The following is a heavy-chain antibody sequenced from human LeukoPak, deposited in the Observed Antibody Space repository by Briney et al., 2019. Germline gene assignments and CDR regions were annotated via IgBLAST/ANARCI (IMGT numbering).Heavy chain of an antibody. J-gene: IGHJ4*02. CDR2: IYLGGST. V-gene: IGHV4-4*07. CDR1: GASFNYYY. Sequence: SETLSLTCNVSGASFNYYYWNWIRQPAGRGLEWIGRIYLGGSTNYNPSLKSRVMMSLDKAKNQFSLTLSSVTAADTAIYYCARDHCDDDVCYPFDRWGQGTLVTVSS. CDR3: ARDHCDDDVCYPFDR. D-gene: IGHD3-16*02.